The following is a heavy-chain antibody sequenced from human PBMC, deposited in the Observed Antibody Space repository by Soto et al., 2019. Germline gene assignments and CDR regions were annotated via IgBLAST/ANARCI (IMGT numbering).Heavy chain of an antibody. Sequence: ASVKVSCKASGYTFTSYAMHWVRQAPGQRLEWMGWINAGNGNTKYSQKFQGRVTITRDTSASTAYMELSSLRSEDTAVYYCGYGPTPYYYYYGMDVWGQGTTVTVSS. D-gene: IGHD3-16*01. CDR1: GYTFTSYA. V-gene: IGHV1-3*01. CDR2: INAGNGNT. J-gene: IGHJ6*02. CDR3: GYGPTPYYYYYGMDV.